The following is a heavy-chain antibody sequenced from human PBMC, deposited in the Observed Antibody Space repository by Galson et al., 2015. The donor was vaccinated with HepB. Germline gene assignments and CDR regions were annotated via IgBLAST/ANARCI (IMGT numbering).Heavy chain of an antibody. CDR1: GVTFSSYS. D-gene: IGHD3-3*01. CDR2: ISSSSSYI. CDR3: ARGFNLEGETIFGGHSGY. V-gene: IGHV3-21*01. J-gene: IGHJ4*01. Sequence: RLSGAASGVTFSSYSMNWVRQAQRKGLGWVPSISSSSSYIYYADSVKVRFNIPRDNAKDSLYLKMYSQRAEDTAVYYCARGFNLEGETIFGGHSGYWGQGTLVTVSS.